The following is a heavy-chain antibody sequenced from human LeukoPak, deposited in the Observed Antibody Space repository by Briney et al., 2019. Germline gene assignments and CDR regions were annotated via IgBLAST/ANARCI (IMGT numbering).Heavy chain of an antibody. CDR3: AKSPGLGPLYSSSWYWGY. D-gene: IGHD6-13*01. Sequence: GGSLRLSCAASGFTFSSYAMSWVRQAPGKGLEWVSVISGSGGSTYYADSVKGRFTISRDNSKNTLYLQMNSLRAEDTAVYYCAKSPGLGPLYSSSWYWGYWGQGTLVTVSS. V-gene: IGHV3-23*01. CDR2: ISGSGGST. CDR1: GFTFSSYA. J-gene: IGHJ4*02.